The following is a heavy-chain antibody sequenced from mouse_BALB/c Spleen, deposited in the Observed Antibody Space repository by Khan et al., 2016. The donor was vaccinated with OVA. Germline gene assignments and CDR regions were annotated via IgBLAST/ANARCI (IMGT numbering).Heavy chain of an antibody. D-gene: IGHD2-3*01. Sequence: EVELVESGGGLVQPGGSLKLSCATSGFTFSDYYMYWVRQTPEKRLEWVAYLSNRGTTTYYPDTVRGRFTISRDNAKNTLYLQMSRLESEDTAMYDCAREGEDGGRAYWGQGTLVTVSA. CDR2: LSNRGTTT. CDR3: AREGEDGGRAY. J-gene: IGHJ3*01. V-gene: IGHV5-12*02. CDR1: GFTFSDYY.